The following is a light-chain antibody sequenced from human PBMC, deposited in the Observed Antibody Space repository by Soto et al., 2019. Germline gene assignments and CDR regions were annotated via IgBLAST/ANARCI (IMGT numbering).Light chain of an antibody. J-gene: IGKJ1*01. Sequence: DIQMTQSPAALSASVGDRATITCRASQSISSWLAWYQQKTGKAPKLLIYDASTLQSGVPSRYSGSGSGTEFILTISNLQPDDFATYYCQQYESYSPWTFGQGTKVEIK. CDR3: QQYESYSPWT. V-gene: IGKV1-5*01. CDR2: DAS. CDR1: QSISSW.